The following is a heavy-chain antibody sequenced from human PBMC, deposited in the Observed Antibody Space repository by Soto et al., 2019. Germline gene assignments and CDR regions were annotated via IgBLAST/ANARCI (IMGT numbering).Heavy chain of an antibody. D-gene: IGHD6-13*01. V-gene: IGHV1-69*01. J-gene: IGHJ6*02. CDR2: IIPIFGTA. CDR3: ARIITAAADYYYYYGMDV. Sequence: QVQLVQSGAEVKKPGSSVNVSCKASGGTFSSYAISWVRQAPGQGLEWMGGIIPIFGTANYAQKFQGRVTITADESTSTAYMELSSLRSEDTAVYYCARIITAAADYYYYYGMDVWGQGTTVTVSS. CDR1: GGTFSSYA.